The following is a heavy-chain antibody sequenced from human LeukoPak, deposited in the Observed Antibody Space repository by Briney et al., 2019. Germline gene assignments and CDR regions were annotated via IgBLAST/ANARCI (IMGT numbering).Heavy chain of an antibody. Sequence: PSETLSLTCAVYGGSFSGYYWSWIRQPPGKGLEWIGEINHSGSTNYNPSLKSRVTISVDTSKNQFSLKLSSVTAADTAVYYCAREGCSSTSCYTHDAFDIWGQGTMVTVSS. D-gene: IGHD2-2*02. CDR1: GGSFSGYY. J-gene: IGHJ3*02. V-gene: IGHV4-34*01. CDR3: AREGCSSTSCYTHDAFDI. CDR2: INHSGST.